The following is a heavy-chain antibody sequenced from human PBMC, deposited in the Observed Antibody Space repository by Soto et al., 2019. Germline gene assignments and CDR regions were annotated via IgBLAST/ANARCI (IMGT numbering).Heavy chain of an antibody. CDR2: IIAYNGNT. V-gene: IGHV1-18*01. CDR1: GYTFTSYG. D-gene: IGHD4-4*01. J-gene: IGHJ6*02. Sequence: QVQLVQSGAEVKKPGASVKVSCKASGYTFTSYGISWVRQAPGQGLEWMGWIIAYNGNTNYAQKLQGRVTMTTDTSTSTAYMELRSLRSDDTAVYYCAVDGERDKYSNPSYYYGMDVWGQGTTVTVAS. CDR3: AVDGERDKYSNPSYYYGMDV.